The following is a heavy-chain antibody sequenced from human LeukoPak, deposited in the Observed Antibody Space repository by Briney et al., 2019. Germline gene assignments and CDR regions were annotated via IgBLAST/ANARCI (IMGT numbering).Heavy chain of an antibody. Sequence: GASVKVSCKASGYTFTSYGISWVRQAPGQGLEWMGWISAYNGNANYAQKLQGRVTMTTDTSTSTAYMELRSLRSDDTAVYYCARDRPGFDWLPQHYFDYWGQGTLVTVSS. CDR3: ARDRPGFDWLPQHYFDY. J-gene: IGHJ4*02. CDR1: GYTFTSYG. V-gene: IGHV1-18*01. CDR2: ISAYNGNA. D-gene: IGHD3-9*01.